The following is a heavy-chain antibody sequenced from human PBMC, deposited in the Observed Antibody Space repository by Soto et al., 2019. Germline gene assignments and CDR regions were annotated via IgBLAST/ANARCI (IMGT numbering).Heavy chain of an antibody. Sequence: PSETLSLTCTVSGGSISSGDYYWSWIRQPPGKGLEWIGYIYYSGSTYYNPPLKSRVTILVDTSKNQYSLKLSSVTAADTAVYYCARGLPGESHFDYWGQGTLVTVSS. CDR1: GGSISSGDYY. D-gene: IGHD3-10*01. CDR3: ARGLPGESHFDY. V-gene: IGHV4-30-4*01. CDR2: IYYSGST. J-gene: IGHJ4*02.